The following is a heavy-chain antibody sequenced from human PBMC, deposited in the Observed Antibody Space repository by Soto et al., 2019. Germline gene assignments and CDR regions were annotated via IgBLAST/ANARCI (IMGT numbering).Heavy chain of an antibody. Sequence: QLQLQESGSGLVKPSQTLSLTCADSVGSISSGGYSWSWLRQPPGKGLEWIGYIYHSGSTYYNPSLKSRVTISVDRSKNQFSLKLSSVTAADTAVYYCARRDSSGYNDAFDIWGQGTMVTFSS. CDR1: VGSISSGGYS. CDR2: IYHSGST. V-gene: IGHV4-30-2*01. J-gene: IGHJ3*02. CDR3: ARRDSSGYNDAFDI. D-gene: IGHD3-22*01.